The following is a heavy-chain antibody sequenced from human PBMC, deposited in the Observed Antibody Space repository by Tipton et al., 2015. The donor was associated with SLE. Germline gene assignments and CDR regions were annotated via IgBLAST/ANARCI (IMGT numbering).Heavy chain of an antibody. D-gene: IGHD3-16*01. V-gene: IGHV4-34*01. CDR3: ARGGLYSDYVWGTLRGAFDI. CDR1: GGSFSGYY. J-gene: IGHJ3*02. CDR2: INHRGST. Sequence: TLSLTCAVYGGSFSGYYWSWIRQPPGKGLEWIGEINHRGSTNYNPSLKSGLTISVDTSKNQFSLRLSSVTAADTALYYCARGGLYSDYVWGTLRGAFDIWGQGTVVTVSS.